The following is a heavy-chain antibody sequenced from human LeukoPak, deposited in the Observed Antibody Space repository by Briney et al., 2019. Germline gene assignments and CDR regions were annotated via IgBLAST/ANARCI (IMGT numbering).Heavy chain of an antibody. CDR2: IYYSGST. V-gene: IGHV4-39*07. D-gene: IGHD6-19*01. Sequence: SETLSLTCTVSGGSISSSSYYWGWIRQPPGKGLEWIGSIYYSGSTYYNPSLKSRVTISVDTSKNQFSLKLSSVTAADTAVNYCAREDQAVAGTLDYWGQGTLVTVSS. CDR1: GGSISSSSYY. J-gene: IGHJ4*02. CDR3: AREDQAVAGTLDY.